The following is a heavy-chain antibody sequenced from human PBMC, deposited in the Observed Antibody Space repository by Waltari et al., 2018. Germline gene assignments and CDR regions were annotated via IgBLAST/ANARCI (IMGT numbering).Heavy chain of an antibody. CDR1: GYTFTTQT. Sequence: QVQLVHSGSELKKPGASVKVSCKASGYTFTTQTMNWVRQAPGQGLEWMGWINTNTGNPTYAQGFTGRFVFSLDTSVSTAYLQISCLKTEDTSMYFCARSMGTNYYGMDVWGQGTTVTVSS. V-gene: IGHV7-4-1*02. CDR3: ARSMGTNYYGMDV. D-gene: IGHD4-17*01. J-gene: IGHJ6*02. CDR2: INTNTGNP.